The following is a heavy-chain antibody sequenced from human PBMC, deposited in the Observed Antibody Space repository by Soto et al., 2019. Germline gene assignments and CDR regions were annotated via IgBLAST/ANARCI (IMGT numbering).Heavy chain of an antibody. CDR1: GGSISSSRYY. CDR3: ARVPSP. Sequence: TSETLSLTCTVSGGSISSSRYYWGWIRQPPGKGLEWIGSIYHSGSTYYNPSLKSRVTISVDRSKNQFSLKLTSVTAADTAVYYCARVPSPWGQGTLVTVSS. CDR2: IYHSGST. V-gene: IGHV4-39*07. J-gene: IGHJ5*02.